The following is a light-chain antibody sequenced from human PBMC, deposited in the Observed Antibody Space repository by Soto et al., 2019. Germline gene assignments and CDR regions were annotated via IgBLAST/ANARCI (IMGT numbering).Light chain of an antibody. Sequence: DSQMTQSPSSLSASVGDRITITCQASQGIGTALSWWQKRPGEAPKVMIYDTSTPETGVPSRFSGSGSGTHFFFTIRSLVTADFATYYCQQYDQIPRTFGQGTRVEIK. J-gene: IGKJ1*01. V-gene: IGKV1-33*01. CDR1: QGIGTA. CDR3: QQYDQIPRT. CDR2: DTS.